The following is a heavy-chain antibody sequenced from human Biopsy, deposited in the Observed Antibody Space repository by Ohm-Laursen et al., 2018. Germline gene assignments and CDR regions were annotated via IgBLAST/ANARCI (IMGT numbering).Heavy chain of an antibody. CDR1: GFTFSNFG. Sequence: RSLRLSCAASGFTFSNFGIHWVRQAPGQGLEWVAVIWYDGSIKYYADSVKGRFTISRDNAKNSLYLQMNSLRAEDTAVYFCASLGLVWFGELLSVPFGMDVWGQGTTVTVSS. V-gene: IGHV3-33*03. CDR2: IWYDGSIK. CDR3: ASLGLVWFGELLSVPFGMDV. D-gene: IGHD3-10*01. J-gene: IGHJ6*02.